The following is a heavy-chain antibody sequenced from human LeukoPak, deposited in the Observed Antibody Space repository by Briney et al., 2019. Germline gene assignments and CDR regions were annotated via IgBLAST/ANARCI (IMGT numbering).Heavy chain of an antibody. D-gene: IGHD6-19*01. CDR3: ARAMAGPRGQIDH. V-gene: IGHV4-4*09. CDR2: IYTSGYT. J-gene: IGHJ4*01. CDR1: GGSITSYS. Sequence: PSETLSLTCIVSGGSITSYSWSWIRQPPGRGLEWIGYIYTSGYTNYNPSLKSRVTILVDTSKNQFSLNLSSVTDADTAVYYCARAMAGPRGQIDHWGQGTLVTVSS.